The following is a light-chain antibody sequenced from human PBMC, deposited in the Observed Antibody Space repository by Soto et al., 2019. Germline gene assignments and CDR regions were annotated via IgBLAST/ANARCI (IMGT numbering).Light chain of an antibody. CDR1: QTISSW. V-gene: IGKV1-5*03. Sequence: DIQMTQSPSTLSGSVGDRVTITCRASQTISSWLAWYQQKPGKAPKLLIYKASTLKSGVPSRFSGSGSGTEFTLTISSLQPDDFTPYHCQHYNSYSEAFGQGTKVEL. CDR3: QHYNSYSEA. CDR2: KAS. J-gene: IGKJ1*01.